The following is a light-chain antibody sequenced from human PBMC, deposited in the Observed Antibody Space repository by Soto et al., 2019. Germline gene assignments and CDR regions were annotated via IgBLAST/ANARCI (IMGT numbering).Light chain of an antibody. CDR3: QQYNYRPPYT. Sequence: ETVMTQSPATLSMSPGERVTLSCRASQSVSTNVAWYQQKPGQAPRLLIYGASTRATGIPPRFSGSGYATKFTLTISSLQTEDFAVYYCQQYNYRPPYTFGQGTKLEMK. V-gene: IGKV3-15*01. CDR1: QSVSTN. J-gene: IGKJ2*01. CDR2: GAS.